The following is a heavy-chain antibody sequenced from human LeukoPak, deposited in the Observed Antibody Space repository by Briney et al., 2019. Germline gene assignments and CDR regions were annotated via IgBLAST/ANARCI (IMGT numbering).Heavy chain of an antibody. J-gene: IGHJ3*02. D-gene: IGHD3-22*01. V-gene: IGHV3-64*01. Sequence: PGGSLRLSCAASGFTFSSYAMHWVRQAPGKGLEYGSAISSNGGSTYYANSVKGRFTISRDNSKNSLYLQMNSLRSEDTALYYCAKARGLIGGAFDIWGQGTMVTVSS. CDR3: AKARGLIGGAFDI. CDR2: ISSNGGST. CDR1: GFTFSSYA.